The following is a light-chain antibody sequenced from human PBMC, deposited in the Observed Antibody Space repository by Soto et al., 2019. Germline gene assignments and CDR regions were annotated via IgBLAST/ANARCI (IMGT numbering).Light chain of an antibody. CDR3: QQNYSTPRN. Sequence: DIPMTHSPSSLSASVGDRVAITCRASQRISSYLNWYQQKPWNSPKLLIYAASSLQSGFPSRFSGSGSGTDFTLTTSSLQPEDFATEYCQQNYSTPRNFGPGAKVVIK. J-gene: IGKJ3*01. V-gene: IGKV1-39*01. CDR2: AAS. CDR1: QRISSY.